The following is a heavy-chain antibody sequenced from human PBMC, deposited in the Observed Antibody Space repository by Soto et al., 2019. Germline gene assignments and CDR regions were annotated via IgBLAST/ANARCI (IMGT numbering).Heavy chain of an antibody. V-gene: IGHV1-2*02. CDR2: INPNSGGT. CDR3: ARYPEHCSSTSCYVIGFDP. CDR1: GYTFTGYY. Sequence: ASVKVSCKASGYTFTGYYMHWVRQAPGQGLEWMGWINPNSGGTNYAQKFQGRVTMTRDTSISTAYMELSRLRSADTAVYYCARYPEHCSSTSCYVIGFDPWGQGTLVTVSS. D-gene: IGHD2-2*01. J-gene: IGHJ5*02.